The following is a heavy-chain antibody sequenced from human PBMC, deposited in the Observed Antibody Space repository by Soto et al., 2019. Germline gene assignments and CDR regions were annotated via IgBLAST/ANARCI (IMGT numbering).Heavy chain of an antibody. Sequence: GGSLRLSWAGSGFTFSNYAMSWVRQAPGKGLAWVSAISGSGGSTYYADSVKGRFTISRDNSKNTLYLQMNSLRAEDTALYYCAKVPVGATGRFDYWGQGTLVTVSS. CDR3: AKVPVGATGRFDY. J-gene: IGHJ4*02. CDR1: GFTFSNYA. CDR2: ISGSGGST. V-gene: IGHV3-23*01. D-gene: IGHD1-26*01.